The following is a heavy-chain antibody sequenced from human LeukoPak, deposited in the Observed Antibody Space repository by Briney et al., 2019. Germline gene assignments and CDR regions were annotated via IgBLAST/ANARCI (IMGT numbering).Heavy chain of an antibody. V-gene: IGHV3-48*02. D-gene: IGHD3-10*01. CDR3: ARDQLGMVRGGPDY. CDR2: ISSSSTTI. CDR1: GFTFTSYE. J-gene: IGHJ4*02. Sequence: PGGSLRLSCAASGFTFTSYEMNWVRQAPGKGLEWVSYISSSSTTIYYADSVKGRFTISRDNAKNSLFLQMNSLRDEDTAVYYCARDQLGMVRGGPDYWGQGTLVTVSS.